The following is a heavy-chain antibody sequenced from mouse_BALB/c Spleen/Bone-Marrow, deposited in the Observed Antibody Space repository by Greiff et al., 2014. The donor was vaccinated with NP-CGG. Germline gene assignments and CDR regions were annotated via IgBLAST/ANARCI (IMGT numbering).Heavy chain of an antibody. D-gene: IGHD4-1*02. V-gene: IGHV1S22*01. CDR3: TREGPTGTGGDY. CDR2: IYPGSGST. CDR1: GYTFTSYW. Sequence: GSELMRPGASVKLSCRASGYTFTSYWMHWVKQRPGQGLEWIGNIYPGSGSTNYDEKFKSKATLTVDTSSSTAYMQLSSLTSEDSAVYYCTREGPTGTGGDYWGQGTTLTVSS. J-gene: IGHJ2*01.